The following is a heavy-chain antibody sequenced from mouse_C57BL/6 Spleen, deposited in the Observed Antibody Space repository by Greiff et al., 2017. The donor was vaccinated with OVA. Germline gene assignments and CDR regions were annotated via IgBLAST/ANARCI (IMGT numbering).Heavy chain of an antibody. CDR2: IRLKSDNYAT. V-gene: IGHV6-3*01. Sequence: EVMLVESGGGLVQPGGSMKLSCVASGFTFSNYWMNWVRQSPEKGLEWVAQIRLKSDNYATHYAESVKGRFTISRDDSKSSVYLQMNNLRAEDTGIYYCTVLITTDYWGQGTTLTVSS. CDR1: GFTFSNYW. D-gene: IGHD1-1*01. J-gene: IGHJ2*01. CDR3: TVLITTDY.